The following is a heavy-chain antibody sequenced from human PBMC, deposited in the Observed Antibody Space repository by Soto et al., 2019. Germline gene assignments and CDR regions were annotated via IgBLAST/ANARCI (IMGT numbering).Heavy chain of an antibody. J-gene: IGHJ4*02. CDR2: ISGSGGST. CDR1: GFTFSGYA. V-gene: IGHV3-23*01. Sequence: GGSLRLSCAASGFTFSGYAMSWVRQAPGKGLEWVSAISGSGGSTYYADSVKGRFTISRDNSKNTLYLQMNSLRAEDTAVYYCALRRGYSGYDFGYWGQGTLVTVSS. D-gene: IGHD5-12*01. CDR3: ALRRGYSGYDFGY.